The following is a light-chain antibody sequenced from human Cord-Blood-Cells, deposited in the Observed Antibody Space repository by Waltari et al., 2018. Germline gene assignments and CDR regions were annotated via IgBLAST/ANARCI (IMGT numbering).Light chain of an antibody. J-gene: IGLJ2*01. CDR1: SGSLASNY. Sequence: NFMLTQPHSVSESPGKTVTISCTRSSGSLASNYMQWSQQRPGSSPTTVIYEDNQRPSGVPDRFSGSIDSSSNSASLTISGLKTEDEADYYCQSYDSSNLVFGGGTKLTVL. CDR3: QSYDSSNLV. CDR2: EDN. V-gene: IGLV6-57*01.